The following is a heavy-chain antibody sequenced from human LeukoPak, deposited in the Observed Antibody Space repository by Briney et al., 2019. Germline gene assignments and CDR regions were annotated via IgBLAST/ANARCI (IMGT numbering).Heavy chain of an antibody. CDR2: IYPGDSDT. J-gene: IGHJ4*02. CDR1: GYSFTSYW. CDR3: ASSYDSSGYYSFYVY. Sequence: GESLKISCKGSGYSFTSYWIGWVRQMPGKGLEWMGIIYPGDSDTRYSPCFQGQVTISADKSISTAYLQWSSLKASDTAMYYCASSYDSSGYYSFYVYWGQGTLVTVSS. D-gene: IGHD3-22*01. V-gene: IGHV5-51*01.